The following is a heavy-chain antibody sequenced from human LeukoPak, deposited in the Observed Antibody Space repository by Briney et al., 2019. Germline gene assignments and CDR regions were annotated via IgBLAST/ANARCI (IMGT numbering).Heavy chain of an antibody. Sequence: GGSLRLSCAASGFTFSNYDMHWVRQAPGKGLDWVAVISYDGTNKYYADSVKGRFTISRDNSKNTLHLQMNSLRAEDTAVYYCAKDDRGNEAPFDYWGQGTLVTVSS. CDR2: ISYDGTNK. CDR3: AKDDRGNEAPFDY. J-gene: IGHJ4*02. CDR1: GFTFSNYD. V-gene: IGHV3-30*18.